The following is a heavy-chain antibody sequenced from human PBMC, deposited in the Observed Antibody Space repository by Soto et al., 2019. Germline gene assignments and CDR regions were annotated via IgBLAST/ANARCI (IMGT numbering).Heavy chain of an antibody. J-gene: IGHJ3*02. CDR1: GGTFSSYT. D-gene: IGHD2-21*02. V-gene: IGHV1-69*02. CDR3: ARTGAYCGGDCYFDAFDI. CDR2: IIPILGIA. Sequence: QVQLVQSGAEVKKPGSSVKVSCKASGGTFSSYTISWVRQAPGQGLEWMGRIIPILGIANYAQKFQGRVTITADXXTXTXXMELSSLRSEDTAVYYCARTGAYCGGDCYFDAFDIWGQGTMVTVSS.